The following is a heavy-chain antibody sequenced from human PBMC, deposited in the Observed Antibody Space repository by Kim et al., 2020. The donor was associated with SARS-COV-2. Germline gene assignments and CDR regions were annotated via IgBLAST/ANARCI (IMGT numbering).Heavy chain of an antibody. J-gene: IGHJ6*02. CDR3: AGRRVVAATDYGMDV. V-gene: IGHV3-13*04. CDR1: GFTFSSYD. Sequence: GGSLRLSCAASGFTFSSYDMHWVRQATGKGLEWVSAIGTAGDTYYPGSVKGRFTISRENAKNSLYLQMNSLRAGDTAVYYCAGRRVVAATDYGMDVWGQGTTVTVSS. D-gene: IGHD2-15*01. CDR2: IGTAGDT.